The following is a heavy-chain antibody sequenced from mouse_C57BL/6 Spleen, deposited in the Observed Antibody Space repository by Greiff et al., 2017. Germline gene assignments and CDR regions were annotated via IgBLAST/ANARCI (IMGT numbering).Heavy chain of an antibody. D-gene: IGHD2-4*01. Sequence: QVQLQQSGAELVRPGASVTLSCKASGYTFTDYEMHWVKQTPVHGLEWIGAIDPETGGTAYNQKFKGKAILTADKSSSTAYMELRSLTSEDSAVYYCTILYDYDGYYFDYWGQGTTLTVSS. CDR2: IDPETGGT. V-gene: IGHV1-15*01. CDR3: TILYDYDGYYFDY. J-gene: IGHJ2*01. CDR1: GYTFTDYE.